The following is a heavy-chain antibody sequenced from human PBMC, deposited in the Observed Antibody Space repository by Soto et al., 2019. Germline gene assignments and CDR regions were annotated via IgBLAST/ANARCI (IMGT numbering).Heavy chain of an antibody. CDR2: MNPNSGNT. J-gene: IGHJ5*02. CDR3: ARGPTMIVVVNTGHYWFDP. D-gene: IGHD3-22*01. V-gene: IGHV1-8*01. CDR1: GYTFTSYD. Sequence: GASVKVSCKASGYTFTSYDINWVRQATGQGLEWMGWMNPNSGNTGYAQKFQGRVTMTRDTSISTAYMELSSLRSEDTAVYYCARGPTMIVVVNTGHYWFDPWGQGTLVTVSS.